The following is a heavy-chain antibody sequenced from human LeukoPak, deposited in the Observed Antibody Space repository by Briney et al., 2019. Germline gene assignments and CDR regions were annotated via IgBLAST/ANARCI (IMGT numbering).Heavy chain of an antibody. CDR2: MDPTGSRK. CDR1: QFTFNGSW. D-gene: IGHD3/OR15-3a*01. Sequence: PGGSLILSCADSQFTFNGSWMNWVRQAPGKGLEWVANMDPTGSRKRYVDSVKGRFTISKDNPGTSLYLDMHSLRAEDTAIYYCAIWTSGNYWGQGTLVTVSS. CDR3: AIWTSGNY. V-gene: IGHV3-7*01. J-gene: IGHJ4*02.